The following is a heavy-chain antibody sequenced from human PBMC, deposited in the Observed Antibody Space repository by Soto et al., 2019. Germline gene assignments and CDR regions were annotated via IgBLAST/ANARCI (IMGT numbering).Heavy chain of an antibody. Sequence: QLVQSGAEVKKPGSSVKISCKASGGTFSSYVISWLRQAPGQGLEWMGGVIPILGQAYYAPNLQGRVTITADDSTRTAYMELNRLTSADTAVYVCARVGGVGAPPGTDFWGQGTLVTVSS. CDR3: ARVGGVGAPPGTDF. V-gene: IGHV1-69*01. CDR1: GGTFSSYV. CDR2: VIPILGQA. J-gene: IGHJ4*02. D-gene: IGHD1-26*01.